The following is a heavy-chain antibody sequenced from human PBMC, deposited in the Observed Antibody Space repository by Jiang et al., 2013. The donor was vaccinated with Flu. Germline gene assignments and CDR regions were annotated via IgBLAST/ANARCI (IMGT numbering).Heavy chain of an antibody. Sequence: LLKPSETLSLTCTFSGGSISSNNYFWDWIRQPPGKGLEWIGSIYYSGSTYYNPSLKSRVTISIDTSKNQFSLKLSSVTAADTAVYHCARRSKDAFDIWGQGTMVTVSS. CDR2: IYYSGST. J-gene: IGHJ3*02. V-gene: IGHV4-39*07. CDR3: ARRSKDAFDI. CDR1: GGSISSNNYF.